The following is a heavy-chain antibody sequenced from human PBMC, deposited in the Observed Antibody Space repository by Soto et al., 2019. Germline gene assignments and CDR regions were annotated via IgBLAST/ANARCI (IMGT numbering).Heavy chain of an antibody. V-gene: IGHV1-8*01. J-gene: IGHJ4*02. CDR2: MNPNSGNT. CDR3: ARADVLRYFDWLLFDY. D-gene: IGHD3-9*01. CDR1: GYTFTSYD. Sequence: ASVKVSCKASGYTFTSYDINWVRQATGQGLEWMGWMNPNSGNTGYAQKFQCRVTMTRKTSISTAYMGLGSLRSEDTAVYYCARADVLRYFDWLLFDYWGQGTLVTVSS.